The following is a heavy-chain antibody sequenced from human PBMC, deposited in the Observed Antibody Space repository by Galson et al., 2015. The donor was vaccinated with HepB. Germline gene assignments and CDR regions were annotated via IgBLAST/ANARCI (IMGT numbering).Heavy chain of an antibody. CDR1: GYTFTSHG. CDR3: ARVMATEIIFDY. D-gene: IGHD5-24*01. V-gene: IGHV1-18*01. J-gene: IGHJ4*02. CDR2: ISAYNGNT. Sequence: SVKVSCKASGYTFTSHGISWVRQAPGQGLEWMGWISAYNGNTNYAQKLQGRVTMTTDTSTSTAYMELRSLRSDDTAVYYCARVMATEIIFDYWGQGTLVTVSS.